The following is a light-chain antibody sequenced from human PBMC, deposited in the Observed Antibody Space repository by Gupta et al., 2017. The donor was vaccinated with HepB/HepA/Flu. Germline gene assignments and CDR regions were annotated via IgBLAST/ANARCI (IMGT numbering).Light chain of an antibody. CDR3: HSSDTTGTVV. CDR2: KDT. V-gene: IGLV3-25*03. J-gene: IGLJ2*01. CDR1: GLPKQH. Sequence: SSELTQPPSVSVSPGQTARITCSGDGLPKQHAYWYQQKAGQAPVLVIYKDTGSPSGIPGRFSGSNSGTTVTLTISGVQEEDAADYYCHSSDTTGTVVFGGGTKLTVL.